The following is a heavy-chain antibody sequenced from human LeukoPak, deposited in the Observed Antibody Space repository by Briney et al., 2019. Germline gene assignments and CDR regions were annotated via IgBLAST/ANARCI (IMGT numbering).Heavy chain of an antibody. J-gene: IGHJ4*02. CDR2: IYYSGST. CDR3: ARRRMSGWYSPNFDY. D-gene: IGHD6-19*01. Sequence: PSETLSLTCTVSGGSISSSSYYWGWIRQPPGKGLEWIGSIYYSGSTYYNPSLKSRVTISVDTSKNQFSLKLSSVTAADTAVYYCARRRMSGWYSPNFDYWGQGTLVTVSS. V-gene: IGHV4-39*07. CDR1: GGSISSSSYY.